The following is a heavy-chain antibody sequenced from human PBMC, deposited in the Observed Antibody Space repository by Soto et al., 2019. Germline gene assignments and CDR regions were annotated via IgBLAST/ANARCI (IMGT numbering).Heavy chain of an antibody. D-gene: IGHD6-6*01. Sequence: SETLSVTCAVYGGSFSGYYWSWIRQTPGKGLEWIGEINHSGSTNYNPSLKSRVAISVDTSKNQFSLKLSSVTAADTAVYYCARGVAARLYYYYYGMDVWGQGTTVTVSS. V-gene: IGHV4-34*01. CDR3: ARGVAARLYYYYYGMDV. CDR1: GGSFSGYY. J-gene: IGHJ6*02. CDR2: INHSGST.